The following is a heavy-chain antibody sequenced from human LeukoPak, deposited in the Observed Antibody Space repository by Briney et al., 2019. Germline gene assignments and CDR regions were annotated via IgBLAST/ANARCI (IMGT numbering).Heavy chain of an antibody. J-gene: IGHJ4*02. D-gene: IGHD6-19*01. Sequence: ASETLSLTCTVSSGSISTSNYYWGWVRQPPGKALEWIGNIFYSGSTYYSPSLKSRVTISLDTSRNQFSLKLNSVTAADTAVYYCARGQWLVPFDYWGQGTLVTVSS. CDR2: IFYSGST. CDR1: SGSISTSNYY. CDR3: ARGQWLVPFDY. V-gene: IGHV4-39*07.